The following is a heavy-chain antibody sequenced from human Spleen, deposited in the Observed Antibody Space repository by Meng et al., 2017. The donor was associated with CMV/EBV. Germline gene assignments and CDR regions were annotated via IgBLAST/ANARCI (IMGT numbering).Heavy chain of an antibody. J-gene: IGHJ4*02. CDR3: VRDLGQLVVDYFDY. V-gene: IGHV3-7*01. Sequence: GESLKISCAASGFTFSSYAMSWVRQAPGKGLEWVANIKEDGSEKHDVDSVRGRFTISRDNAKNSLYLQMNSLRAEDTAVYYCVRDLGQLVVDYFDYWGQGTLVTVSS. CDR2: IKEDGSEK. D-gene: IGHD2-15*01. CDR1: GFTFSSYA.